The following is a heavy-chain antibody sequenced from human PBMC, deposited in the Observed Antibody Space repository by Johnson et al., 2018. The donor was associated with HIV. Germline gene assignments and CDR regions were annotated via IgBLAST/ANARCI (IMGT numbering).Heavy chain of an antibody. CDR2: INWNGGNT. J-gene: IGHJ3*02. Sequence: VQLVESGGGVVQPGGSLRLSCAASGFTFDNYAMTWVRQAPGKGLEWVSDINWNGGNTGYGDSVKGRFPISRDNSKNTLYLQMNSLRPEDTAVYYCAKTPGDNWYYSEGTDAFDIWGQGTMVTVSS. CDR3: AKTPGDNWYYSEGTDAFDI. V-gene: IGHV3-20*04. CDR1: GFTFDNYA. D-gene: IGHD3-22*01.